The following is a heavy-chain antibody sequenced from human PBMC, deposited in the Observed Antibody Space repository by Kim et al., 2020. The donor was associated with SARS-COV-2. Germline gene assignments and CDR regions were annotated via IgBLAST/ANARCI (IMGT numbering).Heavy chain of an antibody. D-gene: IGHD3-3*01. J-gene: IGHJ4*02. CDR3: AKDPHYDFWSGYVFDY. Sequence: SVKGRLTNSRDNSKNTPYLQMNSLRAEDTAVYYCAKDPHYDFWSGYVFDYWGQGTLVTVSS. V-gene: IGHV3-23*01.